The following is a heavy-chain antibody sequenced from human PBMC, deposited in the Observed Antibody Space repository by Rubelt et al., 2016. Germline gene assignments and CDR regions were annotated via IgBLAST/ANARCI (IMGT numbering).Heavy chain of an antibody. J-gene: IGHJ4*02. V-gene: IGHV3-21*01. CDR2: ISSGGSDI. CDR1: GFIFSNHW. D-gene: IGHD5-18*01. CDR3: ARGYGYVDY. Sequence: EVQLVESGGGLVQPGGSLRLSCAASGFIFSNHWMYWVREVPGKGLVWVSSISSGGSDIFHADSVKGRFSISRDNAKPTVYLQMNGLRAEDTAVYYCARGYGYVDYWGQGTLVTVSS.